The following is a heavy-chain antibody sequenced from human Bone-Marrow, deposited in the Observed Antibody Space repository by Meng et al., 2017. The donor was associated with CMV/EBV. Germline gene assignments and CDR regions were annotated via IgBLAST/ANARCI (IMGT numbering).Heavy chain of an antibody. CDR2: IYHSGST. CDR1: GYSISSGYY. D-gene: IGHD2-2*02. Sequence: SETLSLTCTVSGYSISSGYYWGWIRQPPGKGLEWIGSIYHSGSTYYNPSLKSRVTISVDTSKNQFSLKLSSVTAADTAVYYCASLHGYCSSTSCYTPWGQGKMVTV. J-gene: IGHJ3*01. CDR3: ASLHGYCSSTSCYTP. V-gene: IGHV4-38-2*02.